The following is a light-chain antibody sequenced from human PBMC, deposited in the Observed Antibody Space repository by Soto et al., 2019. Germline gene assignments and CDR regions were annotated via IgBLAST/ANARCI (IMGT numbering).Light chain of an antibody. CDR2: GAS. Sequence: IVLTQCPGTLSLSPGERATLSCGASQSVSKNYLAWYQQKPGQAPRLLIYGASNRATGIPDRFSGIGSGTDFTLTISRMDPEDFAVDYCQQYGSSGTFGQGTKVDIK. CDR3: QQYGSSGT. J-gene: IGKJ1*01. CDR1: QSVSKNY. V-gene: IGKV3-20*01.